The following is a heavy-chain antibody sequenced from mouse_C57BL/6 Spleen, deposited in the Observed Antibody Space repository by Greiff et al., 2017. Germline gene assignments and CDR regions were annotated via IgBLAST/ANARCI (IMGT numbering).Heavy chain of an antibody. CDR3: TRRLVRPYFDY. D-gene: IGHD1-2*01. CDR2: IRNKANNHAT. J-gene: IGHJ2*01. V-gene: IGHV6-6*01. CDR1: GFTFSDAW. Sequence: EVQVVESGGGLVQPGGSMKLSCAASGFTFSDAWMDWVRQSPEKGLEWVAEIRNKANNHATYYAESVKGRFTITSDDSKSRVYLQMNSLRAEDTGIYYCTRRLVRPYFDYWGQGTTLTVSS.